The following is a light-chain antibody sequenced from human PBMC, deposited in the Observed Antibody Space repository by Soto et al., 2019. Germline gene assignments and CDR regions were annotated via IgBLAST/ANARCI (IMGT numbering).Light chain of an antibody. CDR3: QQYASSPYT. V-gene: IGKV3-20*01. CDR2: GAS. CDR1: QSISSSY. J-gene: IGKJ2*01. Sequence: VLTKSPGTLSLPPGERATLSCRASQSISSSYLAWYQQKPGQAPRLLIYGASRRATGIPDRFSGRESGTDFTLTITTLEPEDSAVYFCQQYASSPYTFGQGTKVDIK.